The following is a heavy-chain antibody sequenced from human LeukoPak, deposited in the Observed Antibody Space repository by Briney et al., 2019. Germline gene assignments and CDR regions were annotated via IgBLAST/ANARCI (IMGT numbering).Heavy chain of an antibody. J-gene: IGHJ4*02. CDR2: IILNGGAT. V-gene: IGHV1-2*06. CDR3: ARANNWNDGDY. CDR1: GFTFTDYY. Sequence: ASVKVSCKASGFTFTDYYLHWVRQAPGQGLEWMGRIILNGGATNYAQKFQGRVTLTTDTSTSTAYMELRSLRSDDTAVYYCARANNWNDGDYWGQGTLVTVSS. D-gene: IGHD1-1*01.